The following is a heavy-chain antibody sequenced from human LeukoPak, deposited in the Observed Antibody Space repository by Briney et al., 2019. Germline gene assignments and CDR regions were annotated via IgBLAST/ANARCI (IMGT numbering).Heavy chain of an antibody. Sequence: GGSLRLSCAASGFTFSDYYMSWVRQAPGKGLEWVANIKQDGSEKYYVDSVKGRFTISRDNAKNSLYLQMNSLRAEDTAVYYCASNPPGIAAAEGWFDPWGQGTLVTVSS. D-gene: IGHD6-13*01. V-gene: IGHV3-7*01. CDR3: ASNPPGIAAAEGWFDP. J-gene: IGHJ5*02. CDR1: GFTFSDYY. CDR2: IKQDGSEK.